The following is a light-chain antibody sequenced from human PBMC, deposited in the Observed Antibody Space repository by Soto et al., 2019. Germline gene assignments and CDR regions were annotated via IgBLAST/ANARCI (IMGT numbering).Light chain of an antibody. CDR2: DAS. J-gene: IGKJ4*01. V-gene: IGKV3-20*01. CDR1: QSVSNSY. CDR3: QQYGGSPLVT. Sequence: EIVLTQSPGTLSLSPGERATLSCRASQSVSNSYLAWYQQKAGQAPRLLIHDASRRAAGIPDRFSGTGSGTDFTLTITRLEPEDFAVYYCQQYGGSPLVTFGGGTKVEI.